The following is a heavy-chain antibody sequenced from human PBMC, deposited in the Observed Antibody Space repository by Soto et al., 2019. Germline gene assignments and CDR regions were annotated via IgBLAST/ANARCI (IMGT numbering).Heavy chain of an antibody. CDR1: GGIIRSDNW. J-gene: IGHJ5*02. V-gene: IGHV4-4*02. CDR3: ARVAMAGRCSPFDD. D-gene: IGHD3-10*01. Sequence: LCLNSAVSGGIIRSDNWCIWGRQPEGKGLEWIGEIYHSGSTNYNPSLKSRVTISVDKSKNQFSLKLSSVTAADTAVYDVARVAMAGRCSPFDDWAQVRLLLVS. CDR2: IYHSGST.